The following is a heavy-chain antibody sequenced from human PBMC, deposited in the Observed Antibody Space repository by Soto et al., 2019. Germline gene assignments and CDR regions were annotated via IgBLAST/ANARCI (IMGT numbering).Heavy chain of an antibody. Sequence: VNLVESGGGSVQPGGSLRLSCVASGFTFSSDWMHWVHQAPGRGLVWVSRINSDGTDITYADLVKGRFTISRDNAKNTLYLQMNNLRAEDTAVYYCARDTTTGLDNWGQGTLVTVSS. V-gene: IGHV3-74*03. J-gene: IGHJ4*02. CDR3: ARDTTTGLDN. D-gene: IGHD4-17*01. CDR1: GFTFSSDW. CDR2: INSDGTDI.